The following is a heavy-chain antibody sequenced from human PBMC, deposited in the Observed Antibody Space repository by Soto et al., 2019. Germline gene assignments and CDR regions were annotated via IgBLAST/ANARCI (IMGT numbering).Heavy chain of an antibody. CDR1: GFTFSSYG. J-gene: IGHJ4*02. CDR2: IWYDGSNK. D-gene: IGHD3-22*01. Sequence: QVQLVESGGGVVQPGRSLRLSCAASGFTFSSYGMHWVRQAPGKGLEWVAVIWYDGSNKYYADSVKGRFTISRDNSKNTLYLQLISLRAEDTAVYYCARNGPPYYYDSSGYLANYYFDYWGQGTLVNVSS. CDR3: ARNGPPYYYDSSGYLANYYFDY. V-gene: IGHV3-33*01.